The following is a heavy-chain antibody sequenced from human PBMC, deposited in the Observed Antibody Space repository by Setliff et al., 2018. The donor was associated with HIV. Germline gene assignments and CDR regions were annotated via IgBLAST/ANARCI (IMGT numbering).Heavy chain of an antibody. Sequence: PGGSLRLSCAATGLSVSHAWMSWIRQAPGKGLEWVGRIKGKTDGGTTDYAAPVKGRFTISRDDSKTTLYLQMNSLKTEDTAVYYCTTDGGYCGGIKCPDIVFDYWGQGTLVTVSS. CDR3: TTDGGYCGGIKCPDIVFDY. CDR2: IKGKTDGGTT. V-gene: IGHV3-15*01. J-gene: IGHJ4*02. CDR1: GLSVSHAW. D-gene: IGHD2-15*01.